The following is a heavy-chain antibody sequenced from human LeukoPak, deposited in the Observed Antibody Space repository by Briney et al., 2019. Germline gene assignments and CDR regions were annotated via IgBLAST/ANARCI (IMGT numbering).Heavy chain of an antibody. Sequence: GGSLRLSCAASGFTFSSYSMNWVRQAPGKGLEWVSCISSSSSTIYYADSVKGRFTISRDNAKNSLYLQMNSLRAEDTAVYYRATYRSYDYWGQGTLVTVSS. CDR2: ISSSSSTI. J-gene: IGHJ4*02. CDR3: ATYRSYDY. V-gene: IGHV3-48*01. D-gene: IGHD1-26*01. CDR1: GFTFSSYS.